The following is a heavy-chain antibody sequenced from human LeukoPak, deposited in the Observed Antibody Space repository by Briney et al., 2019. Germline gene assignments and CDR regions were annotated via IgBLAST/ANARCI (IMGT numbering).Heavy chain of an antibody. D-gene: IGHD5-18*01. Sequence: PSETLSLTCTVSGGSISSGGYYWSWIRQHPGKGLEWIGYIYYSGGTYYNPSLKSRVTISVDTSKNQFSLKLSSVTAADTAVYYCARMRGYSYGKIDYWGQGTLVTVSS. V-gene: IGHV4-31*03. CDR3: ARMRGYSYGKIDY. CDR2: IYYSGGT. J-gene: IGHJ4*02. CDR1: GGSISSGGYY.